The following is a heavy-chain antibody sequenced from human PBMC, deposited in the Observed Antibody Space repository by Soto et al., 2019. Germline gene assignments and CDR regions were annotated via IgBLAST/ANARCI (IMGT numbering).Heavy chain of an antibody. V-gene: IGHV4-34*01. CDR2: INHSGNT. D-gene: IGHD5-12*01. CDR1: GGSFSGYY. J-gene: IGHJ5*02. CDR3: ARLRPVGYVFKLANWFDP. Sequence: SETLSLTCAVYGGSFSGYYWSWIRQPPGKGLEWIGEINHSGNTNYNPSLKSRVTISVDTSKNLFSLKLSSVTAADTAFFYCARLRPVGYVFKLANWFDPWGQGTLVTVSS.